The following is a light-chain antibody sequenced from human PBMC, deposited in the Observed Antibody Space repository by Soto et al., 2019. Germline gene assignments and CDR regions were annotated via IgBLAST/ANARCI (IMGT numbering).Light chain of an antibody. J-gene: IGLJ2*01. CDR2: QDS. V-gene: IGLV3-1*01. CDR1: KLGDKY. CDR3: QAWDSSTLV. Sequence: SYELTQPPSASVSPGQTASITCSGDKLGDKYACWYQQKPGQSPVLVIYQDSKRPSGIPERFSGSNSGNTATLTISGTQAMDEADYYCQAWDSSTLVFGGGTKLTVL.